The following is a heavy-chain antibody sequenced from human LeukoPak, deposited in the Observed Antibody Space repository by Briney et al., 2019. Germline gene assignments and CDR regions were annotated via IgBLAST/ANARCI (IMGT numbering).Heavy chain of an antibody. J-gene: IGHJ4*02. V-gene: IGHV3-23*01. CDR3: ARGGTMYYGSGNFDY. CDR2: ISGSGGST. Sequence: GGSLRLSCAASGFTFSSYAMSWVRQAPGKGLEWVSAISGSGGSTYYADSVKGRFTISRDNSKNTLYLQMNRLRAEDTAVYSCARGGTMYYGSGNFDYWGQGTLVTVSS. D-gene: IGHD3-10*01. CDR1: GFTFSSYA.